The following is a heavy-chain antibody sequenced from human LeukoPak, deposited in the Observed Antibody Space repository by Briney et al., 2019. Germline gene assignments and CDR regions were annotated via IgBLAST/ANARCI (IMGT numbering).Heavy chain of an antibody. V-gene: IGHV4-34*01. CDR2: INHSGST. Sequence: SETLSLTCAVYGGSFSGYYWSWIRQPPGKGLEWIGEINHSGSTNYNPSLKSRVTISVDTSKNQLSLKLSSATAADTAVYYCTRGVTTFRAFDIWGQGTMVTVSS. D-gene: IGHD4-11*01. CDR1: GGSFSGYY. CDR3: TRGVTTFRAFDI. J-gene: IGHJ3*02.